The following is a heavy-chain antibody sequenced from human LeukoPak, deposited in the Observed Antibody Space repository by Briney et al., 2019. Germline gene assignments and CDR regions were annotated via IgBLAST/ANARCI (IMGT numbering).Heavy chain of an antibody. V-gene: IGHV4-4*07. D-gene: IGHD2-2*01. Sequence: SETLSLTCTVSGGSISSYYWSWIRQPAGKGLEWIGRIYTSGSTNYNPSLKSRVTISVDTSKNQFSLKLSSVTAADTAVYYCARGRFRYCSSTSCLPFDYWGQGTLVTVSS. CDR1: GGSISSYY. J-gene: IGHJ4*02. CDR2: IYTSGST. CDR3: ARGRFRYCSSTSCLPFDY.